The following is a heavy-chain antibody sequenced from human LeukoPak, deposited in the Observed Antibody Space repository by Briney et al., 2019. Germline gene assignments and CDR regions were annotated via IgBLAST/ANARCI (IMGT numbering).Heavy chain of an antibody. D-gene: IGHD3-10*01. V-gene: IGHV3-30*02. CDR1: GFTFSSYG. CDR3: AKDFRHNDVLLWFGETIGSYFDY. Sequence: AGGSLGLSCAASGFTFSSYGMHWVRQAPGKGLEWVAFIRYDGSNKYYADSVKGRFTISRDNSKNTLYLQMNSLRAEDTAVYYCAKDFRHNDVLLWFGETIGSYFDYWGQGTLVTVSS. CDR2: IRYDGSNK. J-gene: IGHJ4*02.